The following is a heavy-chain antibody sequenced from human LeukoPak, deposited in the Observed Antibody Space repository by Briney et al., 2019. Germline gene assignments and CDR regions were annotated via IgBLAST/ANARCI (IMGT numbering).Heavy chain of an antibody. J-gene: IGHJ3*02. Sequence: PGGSLRLSCAASGFTFSSYAMSWVRQAPGKGLEWVSAISGSGGTTYYADSVKGRFTIPRDNSKDTMYLQMNRLRAEDTAVYYCARTPGWLQGTFDIWGQGTMVTVSS. D-gene: IGHD5-18*01. CDR2: ISGSGGTT. V-gene: IGHV3-23*01. CDR3: ARTPGWLQGTFDI. CDR1: GFTFSSYA.